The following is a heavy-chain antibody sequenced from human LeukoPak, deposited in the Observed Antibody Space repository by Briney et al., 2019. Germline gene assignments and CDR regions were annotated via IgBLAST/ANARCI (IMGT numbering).Heavy chain of an antibody. J-gene: IGHJ6*03. CDR3: ARSAGSWWGYYYDYMDV. D-gene: IGHD6-13*01. CDR1: GYTFTGYD. V-gene: IGHV1-2*02. Sequence: ASVKVSCKASGYTFTGYDMHWVRQAPGQGLEWMGWINPNSGGTNYAQKFQGRVTMTRDTSISTAYMELSRLRSDDTAVYYCARSAGSWWGYYYDYMDVWGKGTTVTVSS. CDR2: INPNSGGT.